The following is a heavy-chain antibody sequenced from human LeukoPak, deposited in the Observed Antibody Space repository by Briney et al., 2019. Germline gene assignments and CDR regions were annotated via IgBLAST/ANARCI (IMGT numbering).Heavy chain of an antibody. Sequence: PGGSLRLSCAASGFTFSSYDMHWVRQARGKGLEWVSGIGSAGDTHYPGSVKGRLTIARENAKHSLSLQMNSQSAGDTAVSYCARRRCSSATCYEKLYGMDVWGQGTTLTVSS. CDR1: GFTFSSYD. CDR2: IGSAGDT. V-gene: IGHV3-13*01. J-gene: IGHJ6*02. CDR3: ARRRCSSATCYEKLYGMDV. D-gene: IGHD2-2*01.